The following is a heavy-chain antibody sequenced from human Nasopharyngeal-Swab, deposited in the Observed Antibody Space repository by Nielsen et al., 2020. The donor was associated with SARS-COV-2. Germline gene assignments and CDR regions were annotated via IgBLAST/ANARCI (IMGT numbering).Heavy chain of an antibody. Sequence: WIRQPPGKGLEWIGYIYYSGSTYYNPSLKSRVTISVDTSKNQFSLKLSSVTAADTAVYYCARAGDIRYYYYGMDVWSQGTTVTVSS. CDR2: IYYSGST. D-gene: IGHD2-21*01. V-gene: IGHV4-30-4*01. J-gene: IGHJ6*02. CDR3: ARAGDIRYYYYGMDV.